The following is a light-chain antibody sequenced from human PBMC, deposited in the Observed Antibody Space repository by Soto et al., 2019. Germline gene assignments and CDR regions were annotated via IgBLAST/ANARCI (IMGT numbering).Light chain of an antibody. CDR2: YDA. J-gene: IGLJ1*01. Sequence: SYVLTQPPSVSVAPGKTARITCGGNKIGSKSVHWYQQKPGQAPVLVIYYDADRPSGIPARFSGSNSGNTATLTISRVEAGDEADYFCQVWDTSTDHPWVFGTGTKLTVL. CDR1: KIGSKS. V-gene: IGLV3-21*01. CDR3: QVWDTSTDHPWV.